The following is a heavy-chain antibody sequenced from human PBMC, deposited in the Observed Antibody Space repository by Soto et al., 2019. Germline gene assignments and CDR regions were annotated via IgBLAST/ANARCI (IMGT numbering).Heavy chain of an antibody. CDR3: ARDPDSGSYYQGLEADWFDP. J-gene: IGHJ5*02. V-gene: IGHV1-69*13. CDR2: IIPIFGTA. CDR1: GGTFSSYA. Sequence: GASVKVSCKASGGTFSSYAISWVRQAPGQGLEWMGGIIPIFGTANYAQKFQGRVTITADESTSTAYMELSSLRSEDTAVYYCARDPDSGSYYQGLEADWFDPWGQGTLVTVSS. D-gene: IGHD1-26*01.